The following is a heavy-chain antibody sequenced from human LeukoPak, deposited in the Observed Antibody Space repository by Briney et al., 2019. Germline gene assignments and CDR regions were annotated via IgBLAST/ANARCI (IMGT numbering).Heavy chain of an antibody. CDR1: GGSISYGSYY. CDR3: ARGPYGSGGPIDY. CDR2: LFYTGNT. J-gene: IGHJ4*02. V-gene: IGHV4-39*02. D-gene: IGHD3-10*01. Sequence: SETLSLTCTVSGGSISYGSYYWGWIRQPPGKGLEWIGSLFYTGNTYYNSSLKSRVTISVDTSKNHFSLKLNSVTAADTAVYYCARGPYGSGGPIDYWGQGTLVTVSS.